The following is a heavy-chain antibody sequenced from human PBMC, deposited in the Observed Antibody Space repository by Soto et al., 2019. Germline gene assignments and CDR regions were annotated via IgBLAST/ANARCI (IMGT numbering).Heavy chain of an antibody. V-gene: IGHV4-59*08. J-gene: IGHJ4*01. Sequence: SETLSLTCTVSGGSISSYYWSWTRQPPGKGLEWIGYIYYSGSTNYNPSLKSRVTISVDTSKNQFSLKLSSVTAADTAVYYCARLSHVSGSYPEYFDSWGPGTLVTVSS. CDR1: GGSISSYY. CDR2: IYYSGST. CDR3: ARLSHVSGSYPEYFDS. D-gene: IGHD3-10*01.